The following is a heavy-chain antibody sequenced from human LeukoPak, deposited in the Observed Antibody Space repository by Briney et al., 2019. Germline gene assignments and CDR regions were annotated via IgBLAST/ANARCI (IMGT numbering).Heavy chain of an antibody. Sequence: ASVKVSCKASGYTFTSYYMHWVRQAPGQGLEWMGIINPSGGSTSYAQKFQGRVTMTTDTSTSTAYMELRSLRSDDTAVYYCARDLGNYFWIDYWGQGTLVTVSS. D-gene: IGHD1-26*01. CDR2: INPSGGST. V-gene: IGHV1-46*01. J-gene: IGHJ4*02. CDR1: GYTFTSYY. CDR3: ARDLGNYFWIDY.